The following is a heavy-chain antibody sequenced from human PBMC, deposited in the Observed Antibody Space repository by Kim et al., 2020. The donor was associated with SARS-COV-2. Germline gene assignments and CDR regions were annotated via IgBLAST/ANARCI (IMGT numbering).Heavy chain of an antibody. CDR3: ARPDCSSTSCPETDYGMDV. V-gene: IGHV1-18*04. D-gene: IGHD2-2*01. CDR2: ISAYNGNT. Sequence: ASVKVSCKASGYTFTSYGISWVRQAPGQGLEWMGWISAYNGNTNYAQKLQGRVTMTTDTSTSTAYMELRSLRSDDTAVYYCARPDCSSTSCPETDYGMDVWGQGTTVTVSS. CDR1: GYTFTSYG. J-gene: IGHJ6*02.